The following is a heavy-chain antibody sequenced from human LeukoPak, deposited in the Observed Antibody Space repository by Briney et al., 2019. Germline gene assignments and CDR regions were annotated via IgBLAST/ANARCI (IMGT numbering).Heavy chain of an antibody. D-gene: IGHD6-19*01. CDR2: IYSGGST. CDR1: GFTVSSNY. V-gene: IGHV3-53*01. CDR3: ASLGGSGWRPFDY. J-gene: IGHJ4*02. Sequence: GGSLRLSCAASGFTVSSNYMSWVRQAPGKGLEWVSVIYSGGSTYYADSVKGRFTISRDNSKNTLYLQINSLRAEDTAVYYCASLGGSGWRPFDYWGQGTLVTVSS.